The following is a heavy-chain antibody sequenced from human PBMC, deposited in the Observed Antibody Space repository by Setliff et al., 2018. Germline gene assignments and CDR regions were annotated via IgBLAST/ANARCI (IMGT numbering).Heavy chain of an antibody. D-gene: IGHD2-2*01. J-gene: IGHJ4*02. CDR2: INNYSGKA. CDR1: GYTFTNYS. V-gene: IGHV1-18*01. CDR3: SRLVRYCTATSCQRLSGDEY. Sequence: ASVKVSCKTSGYTFTNYSINWVRQAPGQGLEWMGWINNYSGKAYYAQKLQDRATMTTDTSTGTAYLELRSLRSDDTAVYYCSRLVRYCTATSCQRLSGDEYWGQGTLVTVSS.